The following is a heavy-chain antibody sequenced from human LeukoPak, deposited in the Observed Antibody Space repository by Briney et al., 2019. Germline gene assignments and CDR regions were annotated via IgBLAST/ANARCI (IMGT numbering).Heavy chain of an antibody. CDR3: AKIAAAPLRYFDY. CDR2: VSWNSGSM. CDR1: GFTFDDYA. D-gene: IGHD6-25*01. J-gene: IGHJ4*02. V-gene: IGHV3-9*01. Sequence: QAGGSLRLSCAASGFTFDDYAMHWVRQAPGKGLEWVSGVSWNSGSMGYADSVRGRFTISRDNAKNSLYLQMNSLRAEDTALYYCAKIAAAPLRYFDYWGQGTLVTVSS.